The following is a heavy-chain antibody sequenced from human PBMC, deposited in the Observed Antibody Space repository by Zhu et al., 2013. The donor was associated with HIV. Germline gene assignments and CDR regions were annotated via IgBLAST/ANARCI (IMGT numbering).Heavy chain of an antibody. D-gene: IGHD2-15*01. Sequence: QVQLVQSGAEVKKPGSSVKVSCKASGGTFSSYAISWVRQAPGQGLEWMGGIIPIFGTANYAQKFQGRVTITADESTSTAYMELSSLRSEDTAVYYCARDVRSGYCSGGSCYGLNWFDPWGQGTLVTVSS. J-gene: IGHJ5*02. CDR1: GGTFSSYA. CDR2: IIPIFGTA. CDR3: ARDVRSGYCSGGSCYGLNWFDP. V-gene: IGHV1-69*12.